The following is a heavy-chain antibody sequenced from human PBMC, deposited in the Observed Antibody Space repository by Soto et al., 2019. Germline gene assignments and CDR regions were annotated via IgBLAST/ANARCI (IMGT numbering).Heavy chain of an antibody. D-gene: IGHD2-15*01. CDR1: GGSISSGGYY. CDR2: IYYSGST. V-gene: IGHV4-31*03. Sequence: QVQLQESGPGLVKPSQTLSLTCTVSGGSISSGGYYWTWIRQHPGKGLEWIGYIYYSGSTYYNPSLKRRVTMSVDTSKNQFSLKLSSVTAADTAVYYCAGRRGYCSGGSCYTVVGMDVWGQGTTVTVSS. J-gene: IGHJ6*02. CDR3: AGRRGYCSGGSCYTVVGMDV.